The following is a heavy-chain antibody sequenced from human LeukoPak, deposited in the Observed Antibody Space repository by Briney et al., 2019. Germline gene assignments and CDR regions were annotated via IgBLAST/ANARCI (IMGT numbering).Heavy chain of an antibody. CDR1: GGTFISYA. CDR3: ARARRITMIVVVEGDWFDH. J-gene: IGHJ5*02. V-gene: IGHV1-69*05. Sequence: SVKVSCKASGGTFISYAISWVRQAPGQGLEWMGRIIPIFGTANYAQKFQGRVTITTDESTSTAYMELSSLRSEDTAVYYCARARRITMIVVVEGDWFDHWGQGTLVTVSS. CDR2: IIPIFGTA. D-gene: IGHD3-22*01.